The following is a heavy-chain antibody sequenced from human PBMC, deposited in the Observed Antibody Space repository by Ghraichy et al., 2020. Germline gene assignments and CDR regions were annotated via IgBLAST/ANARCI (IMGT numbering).Heavy chain of an antibody. D-gene: IGHD2-8*01. V-gene: IGHV4-59*01. CDR3: ARVSPTVGYCSNTLCPPWFDP. CDR1: GGSISRYH. J-gene: IGHJ5*02. CDR2: MSNSGSS. Sequence: SETLSLTCSVSGGSISRYHWSWIRQSPGKGLEWIGYMSNSGSSNYNPSLKSRVTISLDTSKNQFSLKLNSVTDADTAVYYCARVSPTVGYCSNTLCPPWFDPWGQGTLVTVSS.